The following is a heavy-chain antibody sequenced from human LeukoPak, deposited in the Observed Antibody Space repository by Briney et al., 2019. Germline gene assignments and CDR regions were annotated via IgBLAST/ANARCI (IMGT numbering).Heavy chain of an antibody. J-gene: IGHJ4*02. CDR3: AKGDSSGAFDY. D-gene: IGHD2-21*01. V-gene: IGHV3-7*01. CDR1: GFTFSSYW. Sequence: GGSLRLSCAASGFTFSSYWMSWVRQAPGKGLEWVANIKQDGSEKYYVDSVKGRFTISRDNAKNSLYLQMNSLRAEDTAVYYCAKGDSSGAFDYWGQGTLVTVSS. CDR2: IKQDGSEK.